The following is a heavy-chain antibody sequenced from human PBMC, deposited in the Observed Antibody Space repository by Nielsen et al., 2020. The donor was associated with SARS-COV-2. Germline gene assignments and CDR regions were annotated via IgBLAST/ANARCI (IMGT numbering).Heavy chain of an antibody. CDR2: ISSSSSYI. J-gene: IGHJ6*02. CDR3: ARDSTPYYDYVWGSYRYGMDV. V-gene: IGHV3-21*01. D-gene: IGHD3-16*02. Sequence: VRQAPGKGLEWVSSISSSSSYIYYADSVKGRFTISRDNAKNSLYLQMNSLRAEDTAVYYCARDSTPYYDYVWGSYRYGMDVWGQGTTVTVSS.